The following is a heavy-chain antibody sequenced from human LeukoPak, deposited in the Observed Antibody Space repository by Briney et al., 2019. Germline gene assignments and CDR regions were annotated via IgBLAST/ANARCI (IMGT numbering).Heavy chain of an antibody. CDR3: ARDAKYYYGSGSYRGYFDY. D-gene: IGHD3-10*01. J-gene: IGHJ4*02. CDR1: GYTFTSYY. V-gene: IGHV1-46*01. Sequence: ASVKVSCKASGYTFTSYYMHWVRQAPGQGLEWMGIINPSGGSTSYAQKFQGRVTMTRDMSTSTVYMELSSLRSEDTAVYYCARDAKYYYGSGSYRGYFDYWGQGTLVTVSS. CDR2: INPSGGST.